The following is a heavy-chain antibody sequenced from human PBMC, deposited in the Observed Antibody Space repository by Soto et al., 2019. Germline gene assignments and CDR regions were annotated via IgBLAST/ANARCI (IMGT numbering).Heavy chain of an antibody. Sequence: PGGSLRLSCVASGFNLNTYGIYWVRQAPGKGLQWVAQMLYDGSKKHYADSVKGRFTITRDNSKNTVYLQMDSLRVDDTAMYDCGRDLALIADYWDGGTLVTVSS. CDR3: GRDLALIADY. V-gene: IGHV3-30*03. D-gene: IGHD3-16*01. CDR2: MLYDGSKK. CDR1: GFNLNTYG. J-gene: IGHJ4*01.